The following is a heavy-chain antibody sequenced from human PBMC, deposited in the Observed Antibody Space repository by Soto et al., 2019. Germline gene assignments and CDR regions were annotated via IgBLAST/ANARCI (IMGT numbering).Heavy chain of an antibody. V-gene: IGHV4-31*03. CDR1: GGSISSGGYY. Sequence: SETLSLTCTVSGGSISSGGYYWSWIRQHPGKGLEWIGYIYYSGSTYYNPSLKSRVTISVDTSKNQFSLTLSSVTAADTAVYSWRSRHGYKSLDYWGQGTLVTVSS. J-gene: IGHJ4*02. CDR2: IYYSGST. D-gene: IGHD5-12*01. CDR3: RSRHGYKSLDY.